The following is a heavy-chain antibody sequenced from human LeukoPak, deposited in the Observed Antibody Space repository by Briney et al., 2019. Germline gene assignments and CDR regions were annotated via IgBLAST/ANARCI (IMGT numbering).Heavy chain of an antibody. D-gene: IGHD5-12*01. V-gene: IGHV3-21*01. CDR3: AKGASGYDYYYGMDV. J-gene: IGHJ6*02. Sequence: PGGSLRLSCAASGFTFSSYSMNWVRQAPGKGLEWVSSISSSSSYIYYADSVKGRFTISRDNAKNSLYLQMNSLRAEDTAVYYCAKGASGYDYYYGMDVWGQGTTVTVSS. CDR2: ISSSSSYI. CDR1: GFTFSSYS.